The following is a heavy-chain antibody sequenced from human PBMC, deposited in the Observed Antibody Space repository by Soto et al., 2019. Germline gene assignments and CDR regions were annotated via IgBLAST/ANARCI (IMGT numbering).Heavy chain of an antibody. D-gene: IGHD3-10*01. V-gene: IGHV3-23*01. CDR2: ISGGGGIT. CDR1: GFTFGDHA. J-gene: IGHJ6*01. Sequence: GGSLRLSGAASGFTFGDHAMSWVRQAPGKGLEWVSVISGGGGITYYEDSVKGRFTISRDNAKNTLYLQMNSLRAEDTAVYYCAKGLLIMVRKVISPRQYYYGMDVWGQGTTVTVAS. CDR3: AKGLLIMVRKVISPRQYYYGMDV.